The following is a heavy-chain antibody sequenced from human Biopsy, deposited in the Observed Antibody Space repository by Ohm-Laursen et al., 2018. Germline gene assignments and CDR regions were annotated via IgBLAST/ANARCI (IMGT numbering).Heavy chain of an antibody. J-gene: IGHJ6*02. CDR3: ARVAGGYAYYYGMDV. CDR2: IYYDGIT. V-gene: IGHV4-38-2*01. D-gene: IGHD5-12*01. CDR1: GYSVTTDYY. Sequence: SETLSLTCAVSGYSVTTDYYWGWIRQPPGKGLEWIGNIYYDGITYYNPSLKSPVAMSVDTSKNQFSLRLTSVTAADTAVYYCARVAGGYAYYYGMDVWGQGTTVIVSS.